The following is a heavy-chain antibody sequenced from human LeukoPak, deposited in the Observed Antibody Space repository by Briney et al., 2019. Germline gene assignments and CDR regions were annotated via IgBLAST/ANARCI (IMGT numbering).Heavy chain of an antibody. Sequence: SETLSLTCSVSGGSISISSFYWAWIRQPPGKGLEWIGSIYYSWSTYYNLSLKSRVTISVDISKNQFSLKLTSVTAADTAIYYCARVVPTARRYNWFDPWGQGTLVTVSS. CDR3: ARVVPTARRYNWFDP. D-gene: IGHD2-2*01. V-gene: IGHV4-39*07. CDR1: GGSISISSFY. CDR2: IYYSWST. J-gene: IGHJ5*02.